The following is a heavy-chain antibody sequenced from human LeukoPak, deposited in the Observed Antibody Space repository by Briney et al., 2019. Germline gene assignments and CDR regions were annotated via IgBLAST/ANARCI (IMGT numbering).Heavy chain of an antibody. Sequence: SETLSLTCTVSGGSISSSSYYWSWIRQPPGKGLEGIGTIYYSGSTYYNPSLKSRVTVSVDTSKNQFSLKLSSVTAADTAVYYCARRVARSSSGFDYWGQGTLVTVSS. CDR3: ARRVARSSSGFDY. J-gene: IGHJ4*02. D-gene: IGHD6-6*01. V-gene: IGHV4-39*01. CDR2: IYYSGST. CDR1: GGSISSSSYY.